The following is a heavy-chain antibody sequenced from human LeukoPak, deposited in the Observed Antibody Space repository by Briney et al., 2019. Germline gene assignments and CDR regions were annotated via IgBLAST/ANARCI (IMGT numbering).Heavy chain of an antibody. J-gene: IGHJ4*02. Sequence: GGSLRLSCAASGFTFSNHWMHWVRQAPGKGLIWVSRINSDGSGATYADSVKGRFTISRDNSKNTLYLQMNSLKAEDTAVYYCAKSPYSSGWLHYYWGQGTLVTVSS. CDR1: GFTFSNHW. V-gene: IGHV3-74*01. CDR3: AKSPYSSGWLHYY. CDR2: INSDGSGA. D-gene: IGHD6-19*01.